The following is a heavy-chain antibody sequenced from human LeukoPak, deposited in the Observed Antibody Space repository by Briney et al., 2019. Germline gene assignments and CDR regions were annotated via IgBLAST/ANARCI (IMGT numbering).Heavy chain of an antibody. J-gene: IGHJ4*02. CDR2: IYHSGST. CDR1: GGSISSGGYS. CDR3: ARGRRPTYYYDSSGYLR. D-gene: IGHD3-22*01. V-gene: IGHV4-30-2*01. Sequence: PSETLSLTCAVSGGSISSGGYSWSWIRQPPGKGLEWIGYIYHSGSTYYNPSLKSRVTISVDRSKNQFSLKLSSVTAADTAVYYCARGRRPTYYYDSSGYLRWGQGTLVTVSS.